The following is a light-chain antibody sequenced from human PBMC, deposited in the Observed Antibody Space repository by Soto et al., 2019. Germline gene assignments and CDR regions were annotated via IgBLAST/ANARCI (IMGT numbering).Light chain of an antibody. J-gene: IGKJ1*01. CDR1: QSVSSY. Sequence: IVLTQSPSTLSLSPGERATLSCRASQSVSSYLAWYQQKPGQAPRLLIYDASNRATGIPARFSGSGSGTDFTLTISSLEPEDFEIYYCQQRSSWPWTFGQGTKVDIK. CDR2: DAS. CDR3: QQRSSWPWT. V-gene: IGKV3-11*01.